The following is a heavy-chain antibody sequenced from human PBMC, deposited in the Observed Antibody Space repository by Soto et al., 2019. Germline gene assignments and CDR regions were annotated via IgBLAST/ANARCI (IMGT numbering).Heavy chain of an antibody. CDR2: ITSSSSYT. Sequence: GGSLRLSCAASGSSFSDYYMSWIRQSPGKGLEWLSYITSSSSYTHYADSVKGRFTISRDTSKNQVSLKLSSVTAADTAMYYCARASSWHDYGDYEGWFDPWGQGTLVTVSS. CDR1: GSSFSDYY. D-gene: IGHD4-17*01. J-gene: IGHJ5*02. V-gene: IGHV3-11*06. CDR3: ARASSWHDYGDYEGWFDP.